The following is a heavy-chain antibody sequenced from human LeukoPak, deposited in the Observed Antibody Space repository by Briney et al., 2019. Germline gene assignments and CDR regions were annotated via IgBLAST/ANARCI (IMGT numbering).Heavy chain of an antibody. CDR1: GGSISSGTYY. J-gene: IGHJ3*02. CDR3: ARDTTVTKDAFDI. Sequence: SETLSLTCTVSGGSISSGTYYWSWIRKPAGKGLEWIGRIYNSGSTKYNPSLKSRATMSVDTSKNQFSLKLSSVTAADTAVYYCARDTTVTKDAFDIWGQGTMVTVSS. CDR2: IYNSGST. D-gene: IGHD4-17*01. V-gene: IGHV4-61*02.